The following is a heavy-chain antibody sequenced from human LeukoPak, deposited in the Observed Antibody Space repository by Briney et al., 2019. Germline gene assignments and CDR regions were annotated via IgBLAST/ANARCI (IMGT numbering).Heavy chain of an antibody. CDR3: ARGAYGSGSTNWFDP. V-gene: IGHV4-4*07. J-gene: IGHJ5*02. CDR2: IYSSGST. Sequence: SETLSLICTVSGGSISSYYWSWIRQPAGKGLEWIGRIYSSGSTDYNSSLKSRVTMSVDTSKNQFSLKLSSVTAADTAVYYCARGAYGSGSTNWFDPWGQGTLVTVSS. CDR1: GGSISSYY. D-gene: IGHD3-10*01.